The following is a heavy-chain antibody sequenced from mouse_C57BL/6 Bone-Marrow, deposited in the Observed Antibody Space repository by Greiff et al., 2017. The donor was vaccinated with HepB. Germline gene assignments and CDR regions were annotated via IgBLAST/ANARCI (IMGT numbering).Heavy chain of an antibody. CDR2: INPSNGGT. V-gene: IGHV1-53*01. CDR1: GYTFTSYW. D-gene: IGHD1-1*01. Sequence: VQLQQSGTELVKPGASVKLSCKASGYTFTSYWMHWVQQRPGQGLEWIGNINPSNGGTNYNEKFKSKATLTVDKSSSTAYMQLSSLTSEDSAVYYCARFITTGYYYAMDYWGQGTSVTVSS. J-gene: IGHJ4*01. CDR3: ARFITTGYYYAMDY.